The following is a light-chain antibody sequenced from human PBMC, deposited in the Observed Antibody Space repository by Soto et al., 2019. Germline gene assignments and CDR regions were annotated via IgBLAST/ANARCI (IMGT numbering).Light chain of an antibody. CDR1: SSNIGNNY. J-gene: IGLJ2*01. CDR2: ENY. V-gene: IGLV1-51*02. Sequence: QSVLTQPPSVSAAPGQKVTISCSGSSSNIGNNYVSWYQQLPGTAPKLLIYENYKRPSGIPDRFSGSKSGTSATLGITGLQTGDEADYYCGTWDSSLSAVVFGGGTKVTVL. CDR3: GTWDSSLSAVV.